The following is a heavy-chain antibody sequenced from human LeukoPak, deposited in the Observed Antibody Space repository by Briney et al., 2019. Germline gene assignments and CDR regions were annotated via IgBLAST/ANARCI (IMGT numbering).Heavy chain of an antibody. CDR3: ADLDMVRGPTDWFDP. CDR2: INPNSGGT. CDR1: GYTFTGYY. Sequence: GASVKVSCKASGYTFTGYYMHWVRQAPGQGLEWMGWINPNSGGTNYAQKFQGRVTLTRDTSTSTVYMELSSLRSEDTAVYYCADLDMVRGPTDWFDPWGQGTLVTVSS. D-gene: IGHD3-10*01. J-gene: IGHJ5*02. V-gene: IGHV1-2*02.